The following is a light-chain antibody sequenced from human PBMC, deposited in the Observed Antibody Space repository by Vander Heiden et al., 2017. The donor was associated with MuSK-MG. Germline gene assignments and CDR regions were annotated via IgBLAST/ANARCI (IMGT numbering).Light chain of an antibody. CDR3: QQYNSYSYT. J-gene: IGKJ2*01. Sequence: DIQMTQSPSTLSASVGDRVTITSRASQRSSSWLAWYQQKPGKAPKLLIYKASSLESGVPSRFSGSGSGTEFTLTISSLQPDDFATYYCQQYNSYSYTFGQGTKLEIK. CDR1: QRSSSW. CDR2: KAS. V-gene: IGKV1-5*03.